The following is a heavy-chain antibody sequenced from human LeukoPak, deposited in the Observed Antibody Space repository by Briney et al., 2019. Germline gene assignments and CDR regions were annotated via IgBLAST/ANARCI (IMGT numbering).Heavy chain of an antibody. Sequence: GGSLRLSCAASGFTFRKYAMGWVRQAPGKGLEWVSVISDNGGQTYYADSVRGRSTISRDSSKSTVFLQVSSLRAEDTALYYCANKYYYDSSGYYHAEYFQHWGQGTLVTVSS. CDR3: ANKYYYDSSGYYHAEYFQH. CDR1: GFTFRKYA. D-gene: IGHD3-22*01. V-gene: IGHV3-23*01. CDR2: ISDNGGQT. J-gene: IGHJ1*01.